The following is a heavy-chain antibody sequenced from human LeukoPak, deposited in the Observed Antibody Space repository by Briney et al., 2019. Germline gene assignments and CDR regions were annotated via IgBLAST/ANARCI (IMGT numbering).Heavy chain of an antibody. V-gene: IGHV3-49*04. J-gene: IGHJ4*02. Sequence: PGRSLRLSCTASGFTFGDYAMSWVRQAPGKGLEWVCFIRSKAYGGTTEYAASVKGRFTISRDDSKSIAYLQMNSLKTEDTAVYYCTRVYYDFWSGPDYWGQGTLVTVSS. CDR1: GFTFGDYA. D-gene: IGHD3-3*01. CDR2: IRSKAYGGTT. CDR3: TRVYYDFWSGPDY.